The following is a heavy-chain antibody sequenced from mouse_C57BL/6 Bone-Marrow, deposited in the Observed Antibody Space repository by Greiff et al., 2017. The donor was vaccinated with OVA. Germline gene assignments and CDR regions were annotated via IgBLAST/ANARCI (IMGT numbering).Heavy chain of an antibody. CDR1: GYTFTSYW. J-gene: IGHJ1*03. Sequence: QVQLQQPGAELVKPGASVKLSCKASGYTFTSYWMHWVKQRPGQGLEWIGMIHPNSGSTNYNEKFKSKATLTVDKSSSTAYMQLSSLTSEDSAVYYCARSAPSYGRGGYFDVWGTGTTVTVSS. CDR3: ARSAPSYGRGGYFDV. CDR2: IHPNSGST. D-gene: IGHD2-1*01. V-gene: IGHV1-64*01.